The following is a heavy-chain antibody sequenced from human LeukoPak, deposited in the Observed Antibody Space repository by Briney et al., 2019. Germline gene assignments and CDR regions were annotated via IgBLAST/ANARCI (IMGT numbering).Heavy chain of an antibody. CDR2: IWYDGSNK. CDR3: AREKDFWSGYYTNYYYGMDV. CDR1: GFTFSSYG. Sequence: PGGSLRLSCAASGFTFSSYGMPWVRQAPGKGLEWVAVIWYDGSNKYYADSVKGRFTISRDNSKNTLYLQMNSLRAEDTAVYYCAREKDFWSGYYTNYYYGMDVWGQGTTVTVSS. V-gene: IGHV3-33*01. J-gene: IGHJ6*02. D-gene: IGHD3-3*01.